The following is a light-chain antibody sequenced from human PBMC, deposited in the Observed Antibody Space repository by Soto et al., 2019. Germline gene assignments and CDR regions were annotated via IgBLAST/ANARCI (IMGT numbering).Light chain of an antibody. J-gene: IGKJ4*01. CDR2: KAS. CDR3: KQYNTYPLT. Sequence: DIQMTQSPSTLSASVGDRVTITCRASQSISTWLAWYQQKPGKAPKLLIYKASSLEGGVPSRFGGSGSGTLFNITISSLHPDDFATYYCKQYNTYPLTFGGGTTVDIK. V-gene: IGKV1-5*03. CDR1: QSISTW.